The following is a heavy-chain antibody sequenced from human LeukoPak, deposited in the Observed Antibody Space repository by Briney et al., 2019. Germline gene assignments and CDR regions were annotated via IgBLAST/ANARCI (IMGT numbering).Heavy chain of an antibody. Sequence: SETLSLTCTVSGYSISSGYYWGWIRPPPGKGLEWIGSIYHSGSTYHNPSLKSRVTISVDTSKNQFSLKLSSVTAADTAVYYCARDYDSSGLDYWGQGTLVTVSS. V-gene: IGHV4-38-2*02. CDR2: IYHSGST. J-gene: IGHJ4*02. CDR3: ARDYDSSGLDY. CDR1: GYSISSGYY. D-gene: IGHD3-22*01.